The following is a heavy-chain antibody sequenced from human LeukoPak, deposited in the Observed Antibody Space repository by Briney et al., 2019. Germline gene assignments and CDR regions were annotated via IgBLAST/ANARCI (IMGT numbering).Heavy chain of an antibody. CDR3: ARESGVLRYFDWLLYFDY. J-gene: IGHJ4*02. Sequence: TLSLTCTVSGGSISSGSYYWSWIRQPAGKGLEWIGRIYTSGSTNYNPSLKSRVTISVDTSKNQFSLKLSSVTAADTAVYYCARESGVLRYFDWLLYFDYWGQGTLVTVSS. V-gene: IGHV4-61*02. CDR2: IYTSGST. D-gene: IGHD3-9*01. CDR1: GGSISSGSYY.